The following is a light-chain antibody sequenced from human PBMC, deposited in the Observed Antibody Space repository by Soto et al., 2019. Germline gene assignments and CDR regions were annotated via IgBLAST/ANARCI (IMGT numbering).Light chain of an antibody. J-gene: IGKJ5*01. V-gene: IGKV3-15*01. CDR2: DTS. CDR1: QSISRY. Sequence: IVLTQSPFTLSVSPGASTTLSCRPSQSISRYLAWYQQKPGQAPRLVIYDTSTRATGIPARFSGSGSGTEFTLTISSLQSEDFAVYYCQQYNNWPPITFGQGTRLEIK. CDR3: QQYNNWPPIT.